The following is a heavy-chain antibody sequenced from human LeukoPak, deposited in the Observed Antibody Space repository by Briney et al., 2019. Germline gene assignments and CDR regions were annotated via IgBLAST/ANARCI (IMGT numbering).Heavy chain of an antibody. Sequence: GASVKVSCKASGYTFTGYYMHWVRQAPGQGLEWMGWINPNSGGTNYAQKFQGRVTMTRDTSISTAYMELSSLRSEDTAVYYCARGYCSGGSCYFGYWGQGTLVTVSS. CDR2: INPNSGGT. V-gene: IGHV1-2*02. CDR1: GYTFTGYY. D-gene: IGHD2-15*01. J-gene: IGHJ4*02. CDR3: ARGYCSGGSCYFGY.